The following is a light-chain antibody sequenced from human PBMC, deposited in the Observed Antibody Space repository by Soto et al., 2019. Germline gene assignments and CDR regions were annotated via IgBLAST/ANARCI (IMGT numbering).Light chain of an antibody. J-gene: IGLJ1*01. CDR2: DVS. CDR3: SSYTSSSTQV. Sequence: QSALTQPASVSGSPGQSITISCTGTSSDVGGYNYVSWYQQHPGKAPKLMIYDVSNRPSGVSNRFSGSKSGNTASLTISGLQAEDEADYYYSSYTSSSTQVFGTGTKVT. V-gene: IGLV2-14*01. CDR1: SSDVGGYNY.